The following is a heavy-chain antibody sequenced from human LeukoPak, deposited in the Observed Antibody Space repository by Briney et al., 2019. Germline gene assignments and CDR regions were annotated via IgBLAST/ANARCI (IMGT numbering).Heavy chain of an antibody. D-gene: IGHD3-22*01. CDR1: GGSVSSGSYY. CDR2: IYYSGTT. V-gene: IGHV4-61*01. CDR3: ARVPNYYDSSGLDY. J-gene: IGHJ4*02. Sequence: SETLSLTCTVSGGSVSSGSYYWSWIRQPPGKGLERIGYIYYSGTTNYNPSLKSRVTISVDTSKNQFSLKLSSVTAADTAVYYCARVPNYYDSSGLDYWGQGTLVTVSS.